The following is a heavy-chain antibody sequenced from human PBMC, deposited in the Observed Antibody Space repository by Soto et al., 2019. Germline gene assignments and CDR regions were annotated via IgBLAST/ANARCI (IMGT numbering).Heavy chain of an antibody. Sequence: GGYLRLSCAASGFTFSSYWMTWVRQAPGKGLEWVANIKQDGSEKYYVDSVKGRFTVSRDNAKNSLYLQMNSLRAEDTAVYYCASYGSGSYVFSYCGQGSFVTGSS. CDR3: ASYGSGSYVFSY. J-gene: IGHJ4*02. CDR1: GFTFSSYW. D-gene: IGHD3-10*01. CDR2: IKQDGSEK. V-gene: IGHV3-7*01.